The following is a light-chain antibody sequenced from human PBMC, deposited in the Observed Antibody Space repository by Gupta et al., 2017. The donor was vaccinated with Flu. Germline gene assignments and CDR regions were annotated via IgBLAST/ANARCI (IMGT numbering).Light chain of an antibody. CDR3: GAWDSSLSPLYV. CDR1: SSSLGKNY. Sequence: VTSSCSASSSSLGKNYVSWYQHLPGTVPKLLIYENYKRPSEIPDRFSGSKSGTSATLAISGVQAGDEADYYCGAWDSSLSPLYVFGSGTKVSVL. V-gene: IGLV1-51*01. CDR2: ENY. J-gene: IGLJ1*01.